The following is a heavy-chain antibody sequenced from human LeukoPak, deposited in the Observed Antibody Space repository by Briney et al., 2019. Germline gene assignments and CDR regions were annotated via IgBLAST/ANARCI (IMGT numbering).Heavy chain of an antibody. CDR1: GYTFTSYY. CDR2: INPNSGGT. CDR3: ARLRKYSSGWDFDY. D-gene: IGHD6-19*01. Sequence: ASVKVSCKASGYTFTSYYMHWVRQAPGQGLEWMGWINPNSGGTNYAQKFQGRVTMTRDTSISTAYMELSRLRSDDTAVYYCARLRKYSSGWDFDYWGQGTLVTVSS. J-gene: IGHJ4*02. V-gene: IGHV1-2*02.